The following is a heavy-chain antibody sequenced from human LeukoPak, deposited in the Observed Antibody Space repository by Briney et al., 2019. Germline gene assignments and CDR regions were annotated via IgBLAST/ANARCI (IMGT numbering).Heavy chain of an antibody. Sequence: SETLSLTCTVSGGSISNSNYYWGWIRQPPGKGLEWIGGAYYSGTTYYSPSLKSRVTMSVDTSRNHFSLNLNSVTAADTAVYYCARHSSSAWYYYFDYWGQGSFVTVSS. CDR3: ARHSSSAWYYYFDY. CDR2: AYYSGTT. CDR1: GGSISNSNYY. J-gene: IGHJ4*02. V-gene: IGHV4-39*01. D-gene: IGHD6-19*01.